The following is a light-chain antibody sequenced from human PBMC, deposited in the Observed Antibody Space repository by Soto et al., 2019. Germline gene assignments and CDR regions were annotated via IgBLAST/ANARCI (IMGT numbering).Light chain of an antibody. Sequence: EIVMTQSPATLSVSPGERATLSCRASQSVSSNLAWYQQKPGQPPRLLIYGASTRPTGIPARFSGSGSGTEFTLTISSLQSEDFAVYYCQQYNNWWTFGQGTKVEIK. CDR1: QSVSSN. CDR2: GAS. V-gene: IGKV3-15*01. J-gene: IGKJ1*01. CDR3: QQYNNWWT.